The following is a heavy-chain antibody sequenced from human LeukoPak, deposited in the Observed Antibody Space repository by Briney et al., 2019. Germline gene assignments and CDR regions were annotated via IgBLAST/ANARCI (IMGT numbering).Heavy chain of an antibody. D-gene: IGHD3-10*01. CDR1: GGSISSYY. CDR3: ARVTNYYGSGSSYFDY. Sequence: SETLSLTCTVSGGSISSYYWSWLRQPPGKGLEWIGYIYYSGSTNYNPSLKSRVTISVDTSKNQFSLKLSSVTAADTAVYYCARVTNYYGSGSSYFDYWGQGTLVTVSS. CDR2: IYYSGST. J-gene: IGHJ4*02. V-gene: IGHV4-59*01.